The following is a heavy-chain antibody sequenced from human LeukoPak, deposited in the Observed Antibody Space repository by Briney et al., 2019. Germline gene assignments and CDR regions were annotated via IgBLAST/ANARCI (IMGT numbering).Heavy chain of an antibody. CDR3: ARDCFAENNY. V-gene: IGHV3-7*01. CDR2: INQNGSEK. J-gene: IGHJ4*02. D-gene: IGHD2/OR15-2a*01. CDR1: GFTFSSYG. Sequence: PGGSLRLSCAASGFTFSSYGMHWVRQAPGKGLEWVANINQNGSEKYYVDSVQGRFTISRDNARKSLFLQMNSLRAEDTAMYFCARDCFAENNYWGQGILVTVSS.